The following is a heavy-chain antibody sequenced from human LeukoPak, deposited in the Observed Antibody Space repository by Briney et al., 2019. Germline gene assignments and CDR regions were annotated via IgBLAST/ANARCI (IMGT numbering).Heavy chain of an antibody. D-gene: IGHD3-9*01. CDR3: ARGGPSYDILTGYLSPYIDY. CDR2: IKPNSGGT. V-gene: IGHV1-2*02. J-gene: IGHJ4*02. CDR1: GYSFTGYY. Sequence: ASVKVSCKASGYSFTGYYMHWVRQAPGQGLEWIGWIKPNSGGTNYAQKFQGRVTMTRDTSISTAYMELSRLRSDDTAVYYCARGGPSYDILTGYLSPYIDYWGQGTLVTVSS.